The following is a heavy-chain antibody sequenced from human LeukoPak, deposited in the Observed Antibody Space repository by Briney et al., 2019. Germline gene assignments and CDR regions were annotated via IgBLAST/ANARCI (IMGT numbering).Heavy chain of an antibody. V-gene: IGHV3-72*01. CDR1: GFTFSDHY. Sequence: GGSLRLSCAASGFTFSDHYMDWVRQAPGKGLEWVGRTRNKAKSYTTEYAASVKGRFTVSRDDSKNSLYLQMNSLKTEDTAVYYCARVGPYYDILTGYSLDAFDIWGQGTMVTVSS. J-gene: IGHJ3*02. CDR2: TRNKAKSYTT. D-gene: IGHD3-9*01. CDR3: ARVGPYYDILTGYSLDAFDI.